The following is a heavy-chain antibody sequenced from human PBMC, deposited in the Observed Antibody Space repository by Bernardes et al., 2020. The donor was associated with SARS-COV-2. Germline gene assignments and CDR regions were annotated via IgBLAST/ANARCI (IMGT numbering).Heavy chain of an antibody. CDR1: GYTFTSYD. CDR3: ARRAGYSYGYYFFDYWFDP. V-gene: IGHV1-8*01. D-gene: IGHD5-18*01. CDR2: MNPNSGNT. J-gene: IGHJ5*02. Sequence: ASVKVSCKASGYTFTSYDINWVRQATGQGLEWMGWMNPNSGNTGYAQKFQGRVTMTRNTSISTAYMELSSLRSEDTAVYYCARRAGYSYGYYFFDYWFDPWGQGTLVTVSS.